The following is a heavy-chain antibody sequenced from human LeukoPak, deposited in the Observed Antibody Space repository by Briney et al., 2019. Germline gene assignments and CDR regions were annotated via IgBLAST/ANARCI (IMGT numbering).Heavy chain of an antibody. CDR1: GFTFSSYS. Sequence: GGSLRLSCAASGFTFSSYSMNWVRQAPGKGLEWVSSISSSSYIYYADSVKGRFTISRDNAKNSLYLQMNSLRAEDTAVYYCARDLGHEDYYGMDVWGQGTTVTVSS. V-gene: IGHV3-21*01. J-gene: IGHJ6*02. CDR2: ISSSSYI. CDR3: ARDLGHEDYYGMDV.